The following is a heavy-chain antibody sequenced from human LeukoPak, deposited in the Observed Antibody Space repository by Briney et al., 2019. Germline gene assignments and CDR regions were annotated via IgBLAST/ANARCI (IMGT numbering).Heavy chain of an antibody. V-gene: IGHV1-69-2*01. CDR3: ATMFSSSGGYYFDY. CDR1: GYTFTDYY. Sequence: GASVKVSCKVSGYTFTDYYMHWVQPAPGKGLEWMGLVDPEDGETIYAEKFQGRVTITADTSTDTAYMELSSLRSEDTAVYYCATMFSSSGGYYFDYWGQGTLVTVSS. J-gene: IGHJ4*02. CDR2: VDPEDGET. D-gene: IGHD6-19*01.